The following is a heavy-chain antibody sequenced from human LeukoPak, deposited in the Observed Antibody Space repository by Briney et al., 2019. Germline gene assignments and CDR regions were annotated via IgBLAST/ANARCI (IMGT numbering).Heavy chain of an antibody. CDR2: TNSGGTST. CDR3: AKQSYARSLGE. CDR1: GFPFRDFS. Sequence: GGSLRLSWERSGFPFRDFSLSGVRQAPGRGREGVSITNSGGTSTYYAESVKGRFTTSRDNSKNTLYLQMSSLRVEDTAVYYCAKQSYARSLGEGGPGPLVSVSS. J-gene: IGHJ4*02. V-gene: IGHV3-23*01. D-gene: IGHD2-8*01.